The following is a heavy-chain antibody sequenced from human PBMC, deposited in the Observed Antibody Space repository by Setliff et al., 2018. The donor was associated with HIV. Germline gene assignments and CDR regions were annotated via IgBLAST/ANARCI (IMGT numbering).Heavy chain of an antibody. CDR1: GYTFTDYY. V-gene: IGHV1-2*02. CDR2: INPNSSDT. CDR3: ARRVPPIPSGDLDY. Sequence: ASVKVSCKASGYTFTDYYIHWVRQAPGQGLEWMGWINPNSSDTNYAQKFQGRVTMTRDTSISTAYMGPSRLRSDDTAVYYCARRVPPIPSGDLDYWGQGTLVTVSS. D-gene: IGHD4-17*01. J-gene: IGHJ4*02.